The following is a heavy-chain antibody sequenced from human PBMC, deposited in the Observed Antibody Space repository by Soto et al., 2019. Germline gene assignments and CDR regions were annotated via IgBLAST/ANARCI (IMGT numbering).Heavy chain of an antibody. CDR3: ARETTVTTDY. CDR1: GDTFTSNG. J-gene: IGHJ4*02. CDR2: ISAYNGNT. V-gene: IGHV1-18*01. Sequence: GTSVKLTCKDSGDTFTSNGISWVRQAPGQGLEWMGWISAYNGNTNYAQKLQGRVTMTTDTSTSTAYMELRSLRSDGTAVYYCARETTVTTDYWGQGTLVTVSS. D-gene: IGHD4-17*01.